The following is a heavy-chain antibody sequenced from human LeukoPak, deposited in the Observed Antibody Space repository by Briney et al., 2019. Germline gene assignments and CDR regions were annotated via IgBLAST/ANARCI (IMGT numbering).Heavy chain of an antibody. Sequence: GGSLRLSCAASGLTFDSHTFFWVRQAPDRGLEWVAVISYDGSNKYHADSVKGRFTISRDNSKNTLYLQMNSLRPEDTAVYYCARGGPSREVLINSLDYWDQGTLVTVSS. V-gene: IGHV3-30*16. CDR3: ARGGPSREVLINSLDY. J-gene: IGHJ4*02. CDR2: ISYDGSNK. D-gene: IGHD3-10*01. CDR1: GLTFDSHT.